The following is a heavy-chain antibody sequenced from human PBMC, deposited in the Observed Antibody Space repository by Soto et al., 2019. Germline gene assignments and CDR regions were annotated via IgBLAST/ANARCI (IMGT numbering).Heavy chain of an antibody. V-gene: IGHV3-21*01. CDR1: GFTFSSYS. Sequence: LRLSCAASGFTFSSYSMNWVRQAPGKGLEWVSSISSSSSYIYYADSVKGRFTISRDNAKNSLYLQMNSLRAEDTAVYYCARDEAGPYYYDSSGYYFHAFDIWGQGTMVTVSS. CDR3: ARDEAGPYYYDSSGYYFHAFDI. D-gene: IGHD3-22*01. J-gene: IGHJ3*02. CDR2: ISSSSSYI.